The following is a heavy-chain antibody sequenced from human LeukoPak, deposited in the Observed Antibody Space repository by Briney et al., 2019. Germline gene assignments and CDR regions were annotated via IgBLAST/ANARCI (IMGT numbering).Heavy chain of an antibody. CDR2: FNLSGSP. V-gene: IGHV4-34*01. Sequence: SETLSLTCAVYGGSFTGYYWRWIRHPPGKGLEWLGEFNLSGSPNYNPPLKSRVTISVDTSKNRFSLKLDSVTAADTAVYYCARGGIRNRHYYFYMDVWGKGTTVTVSS. CDR3: ARGGIRNRHYYFYMDV. CDR1: GGSFTGYY. D-gene: IGHD1-14*01. J-gene: IGHJ6*03.